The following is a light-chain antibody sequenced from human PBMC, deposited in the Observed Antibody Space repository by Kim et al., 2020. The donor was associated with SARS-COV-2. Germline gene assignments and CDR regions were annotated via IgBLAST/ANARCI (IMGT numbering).Light chain of an antibody. V-gene: IGLV3-19*01. CDR1: SLRSYY. CDR3: NSRDSNDNVV. J-gene: IGLJ2*01. Sequence: VALGQTGRITCQGDSLRSYYATWDQQKPGQAPILVIYGKNNRPSGIPDRFSGSSSGNTASLTITGTQAGDEADYYCNSRDSNDNVVFGGGTQLTVL. CDR2: GKN.